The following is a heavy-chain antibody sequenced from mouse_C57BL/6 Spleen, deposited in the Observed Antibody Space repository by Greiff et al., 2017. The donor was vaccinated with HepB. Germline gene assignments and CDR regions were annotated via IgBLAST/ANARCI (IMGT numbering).Heavy chain of an antibody. J-gene: IGHJ4*01. CDR1: GFTFSSYA. Sequence: DVHLVESGGGLVKPGGSLKLSCAASGFTFSSYAMSWVRQTPEKRLEWVATISDGGSYTYYPDNVKGRFTISRDNAKNNLYLQMSHLKSEDTAMYYCARDLGGQMDYWGQGTSVTVSS. CDR3: ARDLGGQMDY. D-gene: IGHD3-3*01. CDR2: ISDGGSYT. V-gene: IGHV5-4*01.